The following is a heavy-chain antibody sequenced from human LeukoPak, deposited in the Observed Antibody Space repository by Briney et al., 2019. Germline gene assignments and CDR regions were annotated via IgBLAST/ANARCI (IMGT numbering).Heavy chain of an antibody. D-gene: IGHD3/OR15-3a*01. V-gene: IGHV3-7*01. CDR1: GFPFSSYW. CDR2: IKQDGSVK. J-gene: IGHJ4*02. CDR3: AKGSEYYDFWTYYLADY. Sequence: GGSLRLSCVASGFPFSSYWMTWVRQAPGKGLEWVANIKQDGSVKNYVDAVKGRFTISRDDARNRLYLQMNSLRAEDTALYYCAKGSEYYDFWTYYLADYWGQGTLVTVSS.